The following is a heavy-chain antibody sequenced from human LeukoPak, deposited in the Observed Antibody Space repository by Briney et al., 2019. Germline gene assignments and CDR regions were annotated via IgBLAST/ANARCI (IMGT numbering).Heavy chain of an antibody. J-gene: IGHJ4*02. D-gene: IGHD1-26*01. CDR2: IYSGGST. CDR3: ARDGGVGATKGPDY. V-gene: IGHV3-66*01. CDR1: GFTVSSYY. Sequence: PGGSLRLSCAASGFTVSSYYMSWVRQAPGKGLEWVSVIYSGGSTYYADSVKGRFTIPRDNSKNTLYLQMDSLRSENTAVYYCARDGGVGATKGPDYWGQGTLVTVSS.